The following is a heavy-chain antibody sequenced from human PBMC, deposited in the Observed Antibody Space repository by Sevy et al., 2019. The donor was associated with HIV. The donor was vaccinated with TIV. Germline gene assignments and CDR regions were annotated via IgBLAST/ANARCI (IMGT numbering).Heavy chain of an antibody. J-gene: IGHJ6*02. D-gene: IGHD3-3*01. V-gene: IGHV1-24*01. CDR2: FDPEDGET. Sequence: ASVKVSCKVSGYTLTELSMHWVRQAPGKGLEWMGGFDPEDGETIYAQMFQGRVTMTEDTSTDTAYMELSSLRSEDTAVYYCATGLLIFGKGYYYYGMDVWGQGTTVTVSS. CDR3: ATGLLIFGKGYYYYGMDV. CDR1: GYTLTELS.